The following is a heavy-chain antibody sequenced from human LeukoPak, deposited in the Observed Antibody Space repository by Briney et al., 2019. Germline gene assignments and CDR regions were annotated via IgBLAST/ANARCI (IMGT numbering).Heavy chain of an antibody. CDR1: GFTFSSTS. J-gene: IGHJ4*02. Sequence: PGGSLRLSCAASGFTFSSTSMNWVRQAPGKGLEWVSSISSGSSYIFYADSVKGRFTISRDNAKNSLYLQMNSLRAEDTAVYYCAREFFDREGGTTVLDYWGQGTLVTVPS. V-gene: IGHV3-21*01. CDR3: AREFFDREGGTTVLDY. D-gene: IGHD1-26*01. CDR2: ISSGSSYI.